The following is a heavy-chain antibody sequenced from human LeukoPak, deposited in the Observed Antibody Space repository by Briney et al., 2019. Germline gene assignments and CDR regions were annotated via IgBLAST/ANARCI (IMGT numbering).Heavy chain of an antibody. V-gene: IGHV4-39*01. D-gene: IGHD3-22*01. CDR1: GGSISSSSYY. CDR2: IYYSGST. J-gene: IGHJ4*02. CDR3: ARRAAHYYDSSGYII. Sequence: SETLSLTCTVSGGSISSSSYYWGWIRQPPGKGLEWIGSIYYSGSTYYNPSLKSRVTISVDTSKNQFFLKLSSVTAADTAVYYCARRAAHYYDSSGYIIWGQGTLVTVSS.